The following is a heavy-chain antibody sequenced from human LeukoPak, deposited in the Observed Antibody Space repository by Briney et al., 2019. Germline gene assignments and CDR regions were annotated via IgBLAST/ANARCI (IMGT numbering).Heavy chain of an antibody. CDR3: ARGYNWNDHYFDY. Sequence: GGSLRLSCAASGLTISSNYMGWVRQAPGKGLEWVSVIYSGGSTYYADSVKGRFTISRDNSKNTLYLQMNSLRAEDTAVYYCARGYNWNDHYFDYWGQGTLVTVSS. V-gene: IGHV3-66*01. CDR2: IYSGGST. CDR1: GLTISSNY. J-gene: IGHJ4*02. D-gene: IGHD1-20*01.